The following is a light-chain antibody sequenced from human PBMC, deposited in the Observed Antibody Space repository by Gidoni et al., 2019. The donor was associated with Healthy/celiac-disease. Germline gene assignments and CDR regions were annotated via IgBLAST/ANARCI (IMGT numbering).Light chain of an antibody. J-gene: IGKJ4*01. CDR3: QQRSNWRGLT. Sequence: EIVLPQSPAALSLSPGERATLSCRASQSVSSYLAWYQQKPGQAPSLLIYDASTRATGIPARFSGSGSGTDFTLTISSLEPEDFAVYYCQQRSNWRGLTFGGGTKVEIK. CDR2: DAS. V-gene: IGKV3-11*01. CDR1: QSVSSY.